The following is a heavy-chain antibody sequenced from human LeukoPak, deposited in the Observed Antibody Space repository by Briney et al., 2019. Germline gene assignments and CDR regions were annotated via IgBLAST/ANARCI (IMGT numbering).Heavy chain of an antibody. CDR3: AREYYYDSSGYYFFDY. J-gene: IGHJ4*02. CDR1: GGSISSSDYY. CDR2: IYYGGST. V-gene: IGHV4-39*02. Sequence: SETLSLTCIVSGGSISSSDYYWGWIRQPPGKGLEWIGSIYYGGSTYYNPSLKSRVTISVDTSMNQFSLKLSFVTTADTAVYYCAREYYYDSSGYYFFDYWGQGTLVTVSS. D-gene: IGHD3-22*01.